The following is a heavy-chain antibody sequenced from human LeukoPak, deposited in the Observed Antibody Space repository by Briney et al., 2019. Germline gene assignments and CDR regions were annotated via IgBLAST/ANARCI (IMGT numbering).Heavy chain of an antibody. J-gene: IGHJ3*02. V-gene: IGHV4-4*02. D-gene: IGHD3-10*01. CDR3: ARDSLRPGSDYYGSERNAFDI. CDR1: GDSISSGNW. CDR2: IYHSGST. Sequence: PSETLSLTCVVSGDSISSGNWWSWVRQPPGKGLEWIGEIYHSGSTNNNLSLKSRVTISVDTSKNQFSLKLSSVTAADTAVYYCARDSLRPGSDYYGSERNAFDIWGQGTMVTVSS.